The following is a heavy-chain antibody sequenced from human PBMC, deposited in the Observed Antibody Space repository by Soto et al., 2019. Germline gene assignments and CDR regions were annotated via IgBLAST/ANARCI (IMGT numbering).Heavy chain of an antibody. CDR3: ASDSGSGSF. J-gene: IGHJ1*01. CDR2: MHYSGST. Sequence: QVQLQESGPGLVKPSQTLSLTCTVSGGSVSNGDYYWSWIRQPPGKGLEWIGNMHYSGSTGYNPSLKSRVTMSVATSKNQFSLKLSSVTPADTAVYYCASDSGSGSFWGQGTLVTVSS. D-gene: IGHD1-26*01. CDR1: GGSVSNGDYY. V-gene: IGHV4-30-4*01.